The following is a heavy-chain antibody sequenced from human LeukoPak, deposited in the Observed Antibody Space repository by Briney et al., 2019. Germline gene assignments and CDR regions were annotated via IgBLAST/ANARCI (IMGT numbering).Heavy chain of an antibody. J-gene: IGHJ2*01. V-gene: IGHV1-2*02. CDR1: GYTFTGYY. CDR3: ARDRGPRGNLRWYFDL. CDR2: INPNSGGT. Sequence: ASVKVSCKASGYTFTGYYMHWVRQAPGQGLEWMGWINPNSGGTNYAQKFQGRVTMTRDTSISTAYMELSRLRSDDTAVYYCARDRGPRGNLRWYFDLWGRGTLVTVSS. D-gene: IGHD4-23*01.